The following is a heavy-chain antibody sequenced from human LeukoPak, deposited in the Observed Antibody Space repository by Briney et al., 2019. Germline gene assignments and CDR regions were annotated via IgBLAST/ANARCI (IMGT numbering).Heavy chain of an antibody. Sequence: ASVKVSCKASGYTFTGYYMHWVRQAPGQGLEWMGRINPNSGGTNYAQKFQGRVTMTRDTSISTAYMELSRLRSDDMAVYYCARDPPNGLHAFDIWGQGTMVTVSS. V-gene: IGHV1-2*06. CDR1: GYTFTGYY. D-gene: IGHD2-8*01. J-gene: IGHJ3*02. CDR3: ARDPPNGLHAFDI. CDR2: INPNSGGT.